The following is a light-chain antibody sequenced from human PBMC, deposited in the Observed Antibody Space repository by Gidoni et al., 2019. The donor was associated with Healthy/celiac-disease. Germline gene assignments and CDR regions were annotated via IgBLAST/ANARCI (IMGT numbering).Light chain of an antibody. CDR3: QAWDSSTVV. CDR2: QDS. V-gene: IGLV3-1*01. CDR1: KLGDKY. Sequence: YELTQPPSVSVSPGQTASITCSGDKLGDKYACWYQQKPGQSPVLVIYQDSKRPSVIPERFSGSNSGNTATLTISGTQAMDEADYYCQAWDSSTVVFGGGTKL. J-gene: IGLJ2*01.